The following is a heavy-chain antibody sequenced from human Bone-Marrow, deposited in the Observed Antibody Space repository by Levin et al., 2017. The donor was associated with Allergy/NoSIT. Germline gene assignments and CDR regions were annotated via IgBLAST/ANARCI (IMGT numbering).Heavy chain of an antibody. J-gene: IGHJ4*02. D-gene: IGHD2-15*01. V-gene: IGHV4-38-2*02. CDR2: IYHNGKT. Sequence: GSLRLSCNVSGSSFSSGFHWGWIRQPPGKGLEWIGSIYHNGKTNYNPSLKSRVTVSLDTSKNQFSLRLSSVTAADTALYHCARVVGVMIPAAIDYWGQGTLVTVSS. CDR1: GSSFSSGFH. CDR3: ARVVGVMIPAAIDY.